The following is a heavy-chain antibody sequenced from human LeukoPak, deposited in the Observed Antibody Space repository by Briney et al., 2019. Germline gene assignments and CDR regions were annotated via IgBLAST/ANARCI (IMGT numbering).Heavy chain of an antibody. V-gene: IGHV3-23*01. CDR2: ISGSGGST. D-gene: IGHD3-3*01. CDR3: ARMYYDFWSGIYPIGY. Sequence: GGSLRLSCAASGFTFSSYGMSWVRQAPGKGLEWVSAISGSGGSTYYADSVKGRFTISRDNAKNSLYLQMNSLRAEDTAVYYCARMYYDFWSGIYPIGYWGQGTLVTVSS. J-gene: IGHJ4*02. CDR1: GFTFSSYG.